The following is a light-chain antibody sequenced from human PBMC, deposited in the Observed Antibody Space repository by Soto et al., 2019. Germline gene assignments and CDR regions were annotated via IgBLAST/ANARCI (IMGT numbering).Light chain of an antibody. J-gene: IGLJ1*01. Sequence: QSALTQPASVSGSPGQSITISCTGTSSDVGNYDYVSWYQQHPGKVPKLMIYDVSNRPSGVSNRFSGSKSGNTASLTISGLQAEDEADYYCISFTTRATYGFGTGTKVTVL. CDR2: DVS. V-gene: IGLV2-14*01. CDR1: SSDVGNYDY. CDR3: ISFTTRATYG.